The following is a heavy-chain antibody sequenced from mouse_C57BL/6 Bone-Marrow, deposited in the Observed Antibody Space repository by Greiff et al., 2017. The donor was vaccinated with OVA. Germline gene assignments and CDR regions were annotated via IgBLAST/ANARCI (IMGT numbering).Heavy chain of an antibody. J-gene: IGHJ3*01. V-gene: IGHV1-26*01. CDR3: ARGSEFAY. CDR2: INPNNGGT. CDR1: GYTFTDYY. Sequence: VQLQQSGPELVKPGASVKISCKASGYTFTDYYMNWVKQSHGKSLEWIGDINPNNGGTSYNQKFKGKATLTVDKSSSTAYMELRSLTSEDSAVYYCARGSEFAYWGQGTLVTVSA. D-gene: IGHD3-2*02.